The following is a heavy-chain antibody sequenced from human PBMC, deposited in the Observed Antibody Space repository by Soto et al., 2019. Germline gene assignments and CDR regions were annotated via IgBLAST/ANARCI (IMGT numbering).Heavy chain of an antibody. V-gene: IGHV3-9*01. CDR2: ISWNSGSM. CDR1: GFTFDGYA. D-gene: IGHD3-3*01. CDR3: AKDTVIIFGVTTSFLY. J-gene: IGHJ4*02. Sequence: LRLSCSASGFTFDGYAIHWVRQAPGKWLEWVSGISWNSGSMAYADSVKGRFTISRDNAKNSLYLQMNSLRAEDTALYYCAKDTVIIFGVTTSFLYWRQGTLVTVSS.